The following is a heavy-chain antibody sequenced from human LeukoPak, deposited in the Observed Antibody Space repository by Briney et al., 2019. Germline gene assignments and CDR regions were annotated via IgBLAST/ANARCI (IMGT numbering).Heavy chain of an antibody. CDR2: ISGSGGST. J-gene: IGHJ4*02. Sequence: GGSLRLSCTASGFTFGNYAMSWVRQAPGKGLEWVSAISGSGGSTYYADSVKGRFTISRDNSKNTLYLQMNSLRAEDTAVYYCAKDFPDPIYDFWSGYADYWGQGTLVTVSS. CDR3: AKDFPDPIYDFWSGYADY. V-gene: IGHV3-23*01. CDR1: GFTFGNYA. D-gene: IGHD3-3*01.